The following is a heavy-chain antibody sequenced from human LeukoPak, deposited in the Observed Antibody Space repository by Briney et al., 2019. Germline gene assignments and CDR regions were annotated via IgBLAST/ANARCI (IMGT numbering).Heavy chain of an antibody. CDR3: ARPGGGVSSGPHYSDY. Sequence: GASVKVSCKASGYTFTSYGICGVRQAPGQGLEWMRWISAYNGNTNYAQKLQGRVTMTTDTSTSTAYMELRSLRSDDTAVYYCARPGGGVSSGPHYSDYWGQGTLVTVSS. D-gene: IGHD3-22*01. J-gene: IGHJ4*02. CDR2: ISAYNGNT. CDR1: GYTFTSYG. V-gene: IGHV1-18*01.